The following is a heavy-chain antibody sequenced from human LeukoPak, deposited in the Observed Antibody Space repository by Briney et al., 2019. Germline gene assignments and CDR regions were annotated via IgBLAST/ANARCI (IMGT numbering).Heavy chain of an antibody. D-gene: IGHD6-19*01. Sequence: GRSLRLSCAASGFTFSSYGMHWVRQAPGKGLVWVSRINPDGTTTSYADSVKGRFTISRDDAKDTVYLQMNSLRAEDTAVYYCARVSIGWYSFDYWGQGTLVTVPS. J-gene: IGHJ4*02. CDR1: GFTFSSYG. CDR3: ARVSIGWYSFDY. V-gene: IGHV3-74*01. CDR2: INPDGTTT.